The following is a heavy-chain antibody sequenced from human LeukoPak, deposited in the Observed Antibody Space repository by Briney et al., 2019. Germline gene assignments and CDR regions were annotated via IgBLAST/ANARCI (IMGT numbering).Heavy chain of an antibody. Sequence: SGGSLRLSCAVSGFTFSDYYMSWIRQAPGKGLERLSNINRSGTNTNYADSVKGRFTISRDNAKNSLYLQMNSLRAEDTAVYYCATSSDWRFDYWGQGTLVTVSS. CDR1: GFTFSDYY. V-gene: IGHV3-11*06. CDR3: ATSSDWRFDY. CDR2: INRSGTNT. D-gene: IGHD6-19*01. J-gene: IGHJ4*02.